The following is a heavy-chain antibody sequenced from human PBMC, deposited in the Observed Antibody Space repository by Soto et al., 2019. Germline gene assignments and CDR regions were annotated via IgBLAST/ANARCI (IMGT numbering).Heavy chain of an antibody. CDR1: GYTFTSYA. J-gene: IGHJ6*03. CDR2: SNIANGNT. D-gene: IGHD6-6*01. V-gene: IGHV1-3*04. Sequence: ASVKVSCKTSGYTFTSYAMHWVRRAPGQRLEWMAWSNIANGNTKYSQKFQGRLTITRDTSASTAYMDLSSLSSEDTAVYYCARGQLVDRQSVYYYYMDVWGKGTTVTVSS. CDR3: ARGQLVDRQSVYYYYMDV.